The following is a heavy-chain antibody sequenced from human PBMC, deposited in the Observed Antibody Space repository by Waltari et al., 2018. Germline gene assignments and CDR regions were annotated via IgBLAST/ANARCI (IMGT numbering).Heavy chain of an antibody. Sequence: VQLVQSGAEVKKPGSSVKVSCKASGGTFSSYAISWVRQAPGQGLEWMGIIYPGDSDTRYSPSFQGQVTISADKSISTAYLQWSSLKASDTAMYYCAGRIGYSYGYGIWGQGTLVTVSS. CDR3: AGRIGYSYGYGI. CDR2: IYPGDSDT. J-gene: IGHJ4*02. V-gene: IGHV5-51*01. D-gene: IGHD5-18*01. CDR1: GGTFSSYA.